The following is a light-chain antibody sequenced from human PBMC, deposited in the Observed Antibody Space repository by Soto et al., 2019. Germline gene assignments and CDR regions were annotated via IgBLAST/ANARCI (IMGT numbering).Light chain of an antibody. J-gene: IGKJ5*01. CDR1: QSVSSN. Sequence: IVMTLSAATLSVSPGERATLSCRAIQSVSSNFAWYQQKPGQAPRVLIYGTSNRATGIPARFSGSASGTDSPLTISSLKYEYSAFDYCQQYKNWPLFGQGTRLEIK. V-gene: IGKV3D-15*01. CDR3: QQYKNWPL. CDR2: GTS.